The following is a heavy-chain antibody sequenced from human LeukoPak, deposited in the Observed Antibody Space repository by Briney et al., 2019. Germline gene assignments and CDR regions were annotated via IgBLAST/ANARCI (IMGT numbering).Heavy chain of an antibody. J-gene: IGHJ5*02. Sequence: GGSLRLSCSASGFSFSDYAMHWVRQAPGKGLKDASAISSSGGSTYYADSVKGRFTISRDNSKNTLYVQMNNLRAEDTAVYYCAKDYHWGQGTLVTVSS. CDR3: AKDYH. CDR1: GFSFSDYA. V-gene: IGHV3-64*04. CDR2: ISSSGGST.